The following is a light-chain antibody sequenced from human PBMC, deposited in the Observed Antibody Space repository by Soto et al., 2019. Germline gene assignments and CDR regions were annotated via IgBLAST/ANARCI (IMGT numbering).Light chain of an antibody. Sequence: QALLTQPASVSVSPGQSITISCTGTRSDVGGYNYVSWYQQHPGKAPKLMIYDVSNRPSGVSNRFSGSKSGNTASLTISGLQAEDEADYYCSSYTSSSPLYVFGTGTKVTVL. CDR1: RSDVGGYNY. V-gene: IGLV2-14*01. CDR2: DVS. CDR3: SSYTSSSPLYV. J-gene: IGLJ1*01.